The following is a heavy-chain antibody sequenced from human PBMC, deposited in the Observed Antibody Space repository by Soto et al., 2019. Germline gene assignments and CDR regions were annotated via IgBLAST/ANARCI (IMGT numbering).Heavy chain of an antibody. J-gene: IGHJ4*02. CDR2: ISSSSSYI. CDR3: ARDISDYDFAY. CDR1: GFTFSSYR. Sequence: PGGSLRLSGAASGFTFSSYRMNWVRQAPGKGLEWVSSISSSSSYIYYADSVKGRFTISRDNAKNSLYLQMNSLRAEDTAVYYCARDISDYDFAYWGQGPMVTVYS. D-gene: IGHD5-12*01. V-gene: IGHV3-21*01.